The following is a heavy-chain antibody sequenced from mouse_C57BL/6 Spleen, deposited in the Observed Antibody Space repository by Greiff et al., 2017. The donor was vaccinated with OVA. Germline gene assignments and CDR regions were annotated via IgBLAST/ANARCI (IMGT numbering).Heavy chain of an antibody. CDR2: IYPGDGDT. J-gene: IGHJ3*01. D-gene: IGHD2-4*01. CDR1: GYAFSSSW. V-gene: IGHV1-82*01. Sequence: VQLQESGPELVKPGASVKISCKASGYAFSSSWMNWVKQRPGKGLEWIGRIYPGDGDTKYNGKFKGKATLTADKSSSTAYMQLSSLTSEDSAVYFCARSGEDYDERDCAYWGQGTLVTVSA. CDR3: ARSGEDYDERDCAY.